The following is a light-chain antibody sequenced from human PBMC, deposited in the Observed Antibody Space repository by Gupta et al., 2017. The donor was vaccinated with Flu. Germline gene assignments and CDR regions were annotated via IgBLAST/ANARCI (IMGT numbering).Light chain of an antibody. CDR2: GAS. Sequence: PSFLSASVGDRVTSTCRARQKIRKYLSWYQQKAGEAPKLLIYGASTGKSGVPSRFFGSGSGTDFTLTISRRQPEDFANYYCQHTNSRPWSFGQGTEVDIK. J-gene: IGKJ1*01. CDR3: QHTNSRPWS. V-gene: IGKV1-39*01. CDR1: QKIRKY.